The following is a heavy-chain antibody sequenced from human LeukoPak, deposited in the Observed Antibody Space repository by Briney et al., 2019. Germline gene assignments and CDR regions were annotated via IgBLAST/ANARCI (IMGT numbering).Heavy chain of an antibody. CDR2: IYTSGST. V-gene: IGHV4-4*07. J-gene: IGHJ4*01. CDR3: ARLYTAMDYYFDY. Sequence: SETLSLTCTVSGGSISSYYWSWIRQPAGKGLEWIGRIYTSGSTNYNPSLKSRVTMSVDTSKNQFSLKLSSVTAADTAVYYCARLYTAMDYYFDYWXXXTLVXXSS. D-gene: IGHD5-18*01. CDR1: GGSISSYY.